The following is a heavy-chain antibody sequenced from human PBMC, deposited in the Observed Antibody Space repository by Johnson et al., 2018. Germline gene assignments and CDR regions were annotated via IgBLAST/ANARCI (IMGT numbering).Heavy chain of an antibody. Sequence: EVQLGESGGGLVQPGGSLGLPCAASGFTFSSYWMNWVRQDPGKGLMWVSRISGDGSSTTYAASVTGRLTISRDNAKSTLYLQMNRMRAEDTAVYYCARISIAVGGIYGMDVWGQGTTVTVSS. J-gene: IGHJ6*02. D-gene: IGHD6-19*01. CDR3: ARISIAVGGIYGMDV. CDR2: ISGDGSST. V-gene: IGHV3-74*01. CDR1: GFTFSSYW.